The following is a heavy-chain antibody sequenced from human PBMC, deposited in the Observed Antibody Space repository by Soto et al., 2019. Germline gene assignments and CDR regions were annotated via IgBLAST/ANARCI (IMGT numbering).Heavy chain of an antibody. CDR1: GFTFSSFG. CDR2: ISDDGGSK. V-gene: IGHV3-30*18. D-gene: IGHD4-17*01. Sequence: QVLLVESGGGVVQPGRSLRISCAVSGFTFSSFGMHWVRQAPGKGLEWVAVISDDGGSKHYADSVQGRFTISRDNSNNTLYLQMDSLGPEDTAVYYCAKDRWGDFGDLNLPGYWGQGTLVTVSS. J-gene: IGHJ4*02. CDR3: AKDRWGDFGDLNLPGY.